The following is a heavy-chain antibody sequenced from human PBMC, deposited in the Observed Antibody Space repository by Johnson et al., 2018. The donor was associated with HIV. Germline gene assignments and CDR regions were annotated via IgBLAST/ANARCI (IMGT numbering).Heavy chain of an antibody. D-gene: IGHD3-9*01. CDR3: AQGYYDILTGYYDAFNI. CDR2: ISDDESKT. J-gene: IGHJ3*02. Sequence: QLVESGGGVVQPGRSLRLSCAASGFTFSAYAMHWVRQAPGKGLEWVAAISDDESKTYYTDSMKGRFTISRDNSKNTLYLQMNSLRAEDTAVYYCAQGYYDILTGYYDAFNIWGQGTMVSVSS. CDR1: GFTFSAYA. V-gene: IGHV3-30*10.